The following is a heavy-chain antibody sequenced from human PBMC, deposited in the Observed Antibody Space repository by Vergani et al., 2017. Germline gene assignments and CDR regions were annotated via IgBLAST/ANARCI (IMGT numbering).Heavy chain of an antibody. CDR1: GGSFSGYY. CDR3: SSWKSPDNLLWLGESSLGGYYFDY. CDR2: INHSGST. V-gene: IGHV4-34*01. D-gene: IGHD3-10*01. J-gene: IGHJ4*02. Sequence: QVQLQQWGAGLLKPSETLSLTCAVYGGSFSGYYWSWICQPPGKGLEWMGEINHSGSTNYNSSPTSRVTTSVDTSKSQFSLKLSSVTAADTAVYYCSSWKSPDNLLWLGESSLGGYYFDYWGQGTLVTVYS.